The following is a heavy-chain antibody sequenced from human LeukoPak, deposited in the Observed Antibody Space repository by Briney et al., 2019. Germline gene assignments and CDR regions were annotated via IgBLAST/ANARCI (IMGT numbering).Heavy chain of an antibody. CDR1: RFILSSYN. D-gene: IGHD3-10*01. CDR3: VRGLYGLGWDY. CDR2: VSSDWGTT. J-gene: IGHJ4*02. V-gene: IGHV3-64D*06. Sequence: PGGSLRLSCSASRFILSSYNMHWVRRAPGKGLEFVSGVSSDWGTTDYADSARDRFTISRDNSKNTLYLQMSSLRAEDTAIYYCVRGLYGLGWDYWGPGTLVTVSS.